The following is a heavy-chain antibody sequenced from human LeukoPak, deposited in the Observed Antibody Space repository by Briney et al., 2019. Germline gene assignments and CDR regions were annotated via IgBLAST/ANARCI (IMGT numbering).Heavy chain of an antibody. D-gene: IGHD5-12*01. V-gene: IGHV3-21*01. J-gene: IGHJ4*02. CDR1: GFTFSSYG. CDR3: ARESGSNARDY. CDR2: ISSSSSYI. Sequence: GGSLRLSCAASGFTFSSYGMHWVRQAPGKGLEWVSSISSSSSYIYYADSVKGRFTISRDNAKNSLYLQMNSLRAEDTAVYYCARESGSNARDYWGQGTLVTVSS.